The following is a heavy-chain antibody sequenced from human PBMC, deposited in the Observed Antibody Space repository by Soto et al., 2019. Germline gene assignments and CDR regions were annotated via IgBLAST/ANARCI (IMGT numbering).Heavy chain of an antibody. Sequence: GGSLRLSCAASGFTFSSYAMSWVRQAPGKGLEWVSAISGSGGSTYYADSVKGRFTISRDNSKNTLYLQMNSLRAEDTAVYYCAKNELPVGYYGMDVWGQGTTVTVSS. V-gene: IGHV3-23*01. CDR2: ISGSGGST. D-gene: IGHD1-7*01. CDR1: GFTFSSYA. J-gene: IGHJ6*02. CDR3: AKNELPVGYYGMDV.